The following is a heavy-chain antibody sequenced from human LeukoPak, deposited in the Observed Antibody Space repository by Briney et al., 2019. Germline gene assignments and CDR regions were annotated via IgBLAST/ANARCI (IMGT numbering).Heavy chain of an antibody. Sequence: GGSLRLSCAASGFTFSSYWMHWVRQAPGKGLVWVSRINTDGSSTSYADSVKGRFTISRDNSKNTLYLQMNSLRPEDTAVYYCARDSGRYISGQGPYYYHGMDVWGQGTTVTVSS. J-gene: IGHJ6*02. D-gene: IGHD6-19*01. V-gene: IGHV3-74*01. CDR2: INTDGSST. CDR3: ARDSGRYISGQGPYYYHGMDV. CDR1: GFTFSSYW.